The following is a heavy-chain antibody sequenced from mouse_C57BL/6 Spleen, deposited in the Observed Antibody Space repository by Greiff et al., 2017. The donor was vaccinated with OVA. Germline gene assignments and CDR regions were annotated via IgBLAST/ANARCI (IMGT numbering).Heavy chain of an antibody. Sequence: EVQRVESGGGLVKPGGSLKLSCAASGFTFSDYGMHWVPQAPEKGLEWVAYISSGSSTIYYADTVKGRFTISRDNAKNTLFLQMTSLRSEDTAMYYCARQDGRAWFAYWGQGTLVTVSA. D-gene: IGHD1-1*01. CDR3: ARQDGRAWFAY. CDR2: ISSGSSTI. V-gene: IGHV5-17*01. J-gene: IGHJ3*01. CDR1: GFTFSDYG.